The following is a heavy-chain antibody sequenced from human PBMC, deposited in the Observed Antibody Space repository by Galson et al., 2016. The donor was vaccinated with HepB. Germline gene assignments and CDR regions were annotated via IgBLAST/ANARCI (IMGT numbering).Heavy chain of an antibody. CDR3: AHDTSGYSYFFDY. CDR1: GFSFSDHA. V-gene: IGHV3-49*03. J-gene: IGHJ4*02. D-gene: IGHD3-22*01. Sequence: SLRLSCATSGFSFSDHAMNWFRQAPGKGLAWVGFIRKKDYGGTTDYAASVQGRFTISRDDSRNIAYLQMDSLKTEDTGVYYCAHDTSGYSYFFDYWGQGTLVTVSS. CDR2: IRKKDYGGTT.